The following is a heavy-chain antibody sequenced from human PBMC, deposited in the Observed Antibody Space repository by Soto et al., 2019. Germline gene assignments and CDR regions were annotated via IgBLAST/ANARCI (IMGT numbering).Heavy chain of an antibody. J-gene: IGHJ6*02. D-gene: IGHD2-15*01. Sequence: NPXETLSLTCTVSGFSVSSAGYYWTWIRQHPGKGLEWIGYVSYSGSTYYNSSLKSRLTISLDTSKSQFSLKLNSVTAADTAVYYCARFVNYYYYGMDIWGQGTTVTV. V-gene: IGHV4-31*03. CDR3: ARFVNYYYYGMDI. CDR1: GFSVSSAGYY. CDR2: VSYSGST.